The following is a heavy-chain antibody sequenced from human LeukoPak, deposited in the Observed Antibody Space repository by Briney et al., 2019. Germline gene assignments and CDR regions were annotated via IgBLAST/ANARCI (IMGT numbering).Heavy chain of an antibody. J-gene: IGHJ4*02. CDR2: ISYDGSNK. CDR3: ARGSTAFGSSSWYFDY. D-gene: IGHD6-13*01. V-gene: IGHV3-30-3*01. Sequence: GRSLRLSCAASGFTFSSYAMHWVRQAPGKGLEWVAVISYDGSNKYYADSVKGRFTISRDNSKNTQYLQMNSLRAEDTVVYYCARGSTAFGSSSWYFDYWGQGTLVTVSS. CDR1: GFTFSSYA.